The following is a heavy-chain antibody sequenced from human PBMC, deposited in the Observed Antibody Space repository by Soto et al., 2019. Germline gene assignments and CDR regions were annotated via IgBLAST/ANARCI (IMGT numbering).Heavy chain of an antibody. Sequence: QVQLVESGGGVVQPGRSLRLSCAASGFTFSIYGMHWVRQAPGKGLEWVAVLWYDGSNKYYADSVKGRFTISRDNSKNTLYLQMDSLRDEDTAVHYCARGLEGFDYWGQGTLVTVSS. J-gene: IGHJ4*02. CDR1: GFTFSIYG. CDR2: LWYDGSNK. V-gene: IGHV3-33*01. CDR3: ARGLEGFDY. D-gene: IGHD1-1*01.